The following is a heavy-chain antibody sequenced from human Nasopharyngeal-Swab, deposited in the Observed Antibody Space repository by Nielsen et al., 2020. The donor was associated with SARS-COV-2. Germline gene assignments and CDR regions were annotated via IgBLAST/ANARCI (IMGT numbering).Heavy chain of an antibody. CDR3: AREVPYSGHADAFDI. CDR1: GLGFSNYE. D-gene: IGHD5-12*01. Sequence: GESLKISCAASGLGFSNYEMNWVRQAPGKGLEWISYISTTTATIYYADSVKGRFTISRDNAKNSLYLQMNSLRAEDTAVYYCAREVPYSGHADAFDIWGQGTMVTVSA. V-gene: IGHV3-48*03. J-gene: IGHJ3*02. CDR2: ISTTTATI.